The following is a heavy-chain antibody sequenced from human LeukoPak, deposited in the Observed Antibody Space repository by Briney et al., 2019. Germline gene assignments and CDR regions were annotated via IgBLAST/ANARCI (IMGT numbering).Heavy chain of an antibody. Sequence: SETLSLTCTVSGGSISSYYWSWIWQPPGKGLEWIGYIYYSGSTNYNPSLKSRVTISVDTSKNQFSLKLSSVTAADTAVYYCASIQGAVAPFDYWGQGTLVTVSS. J-gene: IGHJ4*02. V-gene: IGHV4-59*08. D-gene: IGHD6-19*01. CDR3: ASIQGAVAPFDY. CDR1: GGSISSYY. CDR2: IYYSGST.